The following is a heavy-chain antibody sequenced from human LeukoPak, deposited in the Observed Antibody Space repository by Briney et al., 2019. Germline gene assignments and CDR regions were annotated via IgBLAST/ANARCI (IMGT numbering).Heavy chain of an antibody. J-gene: IGHJ4*02. D-gene: IGHD6-13*01. V-gene: IGHV3-30*18. Sequence: PGRSLRLSCAASRFTFSYFAMHWVRQAPGKGLEWVAVLSDDGSNKFYADSVKGRLTISRDNSKNTLYLQMNSLRAEDTAFYYCAKDPHSSSWYYFDSWGQGTLVTVSS. CDR2: LSDDGSNK. CDR1: RFTFSYFA. CDR3: AKDPHSSSWYYFDS.